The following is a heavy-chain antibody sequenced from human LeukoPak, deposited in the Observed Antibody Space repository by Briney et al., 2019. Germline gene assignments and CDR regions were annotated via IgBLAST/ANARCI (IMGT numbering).Heavy chain of an antibody. V-gene: IGHV3-23*01. CDR1: GFTVGNNY. CDR3: AKVVRGEMATINFDY. J-gene: IGHJ4*02. D-gene: IGHD5-24*01. Sequence: GGSLRLSCAASGFTVGNNYMAWVRQVPGKGLEWVSAISGSGGSTYYADSVKGRFTISRDNSKNTLYLQMNSLRAEDTAVYYCAKVVRGEMATINFDYWGQGTLVTVSS. CDR2: ISGSGGST.